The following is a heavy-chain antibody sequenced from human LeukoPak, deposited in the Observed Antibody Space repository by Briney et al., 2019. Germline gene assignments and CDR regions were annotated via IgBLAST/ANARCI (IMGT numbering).Heavy chain of an antibody. CDR1: GYTFTSYA. D-gene: IGHD1-14*01. J-gene: IGHJ6*03. Sequence: ASVKDSCKTSGYTFTSYAINWVRQAPGQGLEWMGWINTNTENPTYAQGFTGRYVFSLDTSVSTAYLQISSLKAEDTAVYYCARERHNRYYYYMDVWGKGTTVTVSS. CDR3: ARERHNRYYYYMDV. CDR2: INTNTENP. V-gene: IGHV7-4-1*02.